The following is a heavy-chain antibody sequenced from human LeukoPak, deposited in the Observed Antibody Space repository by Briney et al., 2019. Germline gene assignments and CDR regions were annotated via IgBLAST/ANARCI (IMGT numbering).Heavy chain of an antibody. Sequence: GGSLRLSCAASGFTFSSYDIHWVRQATGKGLEWVSGIGTAGEIYYPGSVKGRFTISRENAKSSLYLQMNSLRAGDTAVYYCARAAYSSTWYSRYFDLWGRGTLVTVSS. CDR2: IGTAGEI. CDR3: ARAAYSSTWYSRYFDL. CDR1: GFTFSSYD. V-gene: IGHV3-13*01. D-gene: IGHD6-13*01. J-gene: IGHJ2*01.